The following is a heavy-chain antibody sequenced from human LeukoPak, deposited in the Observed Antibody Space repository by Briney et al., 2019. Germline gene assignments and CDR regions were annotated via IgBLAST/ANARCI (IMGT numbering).Heavy chain of an antibody. V-gene: IGHV4-39*07. J-gene: IGHJ5*02. CDR1: GGALSSSSYY. Sequence: PSETLSLTCTVSGGALSSSSYYWAWIRQPPGRGLEWVASLSHSGSTYYNPSLKSRVTISGDNTKKPLYLKVNSVTAAGTDVFLCAKVPTVNYGQFDPWGPGTLVTVSS. D-gene: IGHD1-7*01. CDR3: AKVPTVNYGQFDP. CDR2: LSHSGST.